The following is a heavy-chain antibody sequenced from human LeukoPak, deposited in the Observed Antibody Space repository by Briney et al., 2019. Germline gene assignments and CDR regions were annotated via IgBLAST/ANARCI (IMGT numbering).Heavy chain of an antibody. J-gene: IGHJ3*02. CDR3: ARPVSLRDYDSSGYYYDGAFDI. D-gene: IGHD3-22*01. CDR2: IKQDGSEK. CDR1: GFTFSSYW. Sequence: GGSLRLSCAASGFTFSSYWMSWVRQAPGKGLEWVANIKQDGSEKYYVDSVKGRFTISRDNAKNSLYLQMNSLRAEDTAVYYCARPVSLRDYDSSGYYYDGAFDIWGQGTMVTVSS. V-gene: IGHV3-7*01.